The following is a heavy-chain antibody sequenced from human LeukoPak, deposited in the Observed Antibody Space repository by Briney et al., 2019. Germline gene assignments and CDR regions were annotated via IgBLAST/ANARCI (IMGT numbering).Heavy chain of an antibody. V-gene: IGHV1-24*01. CDR1: GYTLTELS. J-gene: IGHJ4*02. CDR3: ATVIWFGESRSFDY. Sequence: GASVKVSCKVSGYTLTELSMHWVRQAPGKGLEWMGGFDPEDGETIYAQKFQGRVTMTEDTSTDTAYMEMSSLRSEDTAVYYCATVIWFGESRSFDYWGQGTLVTVSS. CDR2: FDPEDGET. D-gene: IGHD3-10*01.